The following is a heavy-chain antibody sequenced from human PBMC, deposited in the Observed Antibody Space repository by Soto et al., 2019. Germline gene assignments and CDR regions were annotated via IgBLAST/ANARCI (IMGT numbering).Heavy chain of an antibody. D-gene: IGHD6-19*01. CDR2: INPNSGGT. J-gene: IGHJ3*02. V-gene: IGHV1-2*04. Sequence: ASVKVSCKASGYTFTGYYMHWVRQAPGQGLEWMGWINPNSGGTNYAQKFQGWVTMTRDTSISTAYMELSRLRSDDTAVYYCARGSLTVAGPVDAFDIWGQGTMATVSS. CDR3: ARGSLTVAGPVDAFDI. CDR1: GYTFTGYY.